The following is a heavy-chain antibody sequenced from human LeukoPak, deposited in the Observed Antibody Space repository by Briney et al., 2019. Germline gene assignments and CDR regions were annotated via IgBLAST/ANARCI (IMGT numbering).Heavy chain of an antibody. CDR3: AKAYYDSSGYYPLFDY. V-gene: IGHV3-23*01. D-gene: IGHD3-22*01. CDR1: GFTFSSYA. CDR2: ISGSGGST. J-gene: IGHJ4*02. Sequence: GGSLRLSCAASGFTFSSYAMSWVRQAPGKGLEWVSAISGSGGSTYYADSVKGRFTTSRDNSKNTLYLQMNSLRAEDTAVYYCAKAYYDSSGYYPLFDYWGQGTLVTVSS.